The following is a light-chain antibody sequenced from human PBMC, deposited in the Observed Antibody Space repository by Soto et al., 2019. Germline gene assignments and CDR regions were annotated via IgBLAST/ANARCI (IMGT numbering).Light chain of an antibody. CDR3: QHYYNWPRT. CDR1: QTVSRN. CDR2: GAS. J-gene: IGKJ1*01. Sequence: EIVMTQSPATLSVSPGERATLSCRSSQTVSRNLAWYQQKPGQAPRLLFYGASTGATGIPARFSGSGSGTEFTLTISSLQSEDFAVYYCQHYYNWPRTFGQGTKVDIK. V-gene: IGKV3-15*01.